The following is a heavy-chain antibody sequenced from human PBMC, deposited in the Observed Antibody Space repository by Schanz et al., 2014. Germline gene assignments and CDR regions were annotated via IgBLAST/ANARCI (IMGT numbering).Heavy chain of an antibody. J-gene: IGHJ4*02. D-gene: IGHD5-12*01. Sequence: QVQWVQSGADVKKPGASVKVSCKASGYTFISYFIHWVRQAPGQGLEWMGIINPTGGSTSYAQRFQGRVTVTRDTSTSTVYMELSSLRSEDTAVYYCARAAYGGYTSTPLRYWGQGTLVTVSS. CDR1: GYTFISYF. CDR2: INPTGGST. V-gene: IGHV1-46*01. CDR3: ARAAYGGYTSTPLRY.